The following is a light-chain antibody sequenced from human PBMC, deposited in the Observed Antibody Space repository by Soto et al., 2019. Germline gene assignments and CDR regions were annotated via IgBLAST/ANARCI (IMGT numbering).Light chain of an antibody. CDR2: EVS. V-gene: IGLV2-14*01. CDR3: ASFTKVDTWV. CDR1: GGDVGAYKY. J-gene: IGLJ3*02. Sequence: QSVLTQPASVSGSPGQSITISCTGTGGDVGAYKYVSWFQQRPGKAPKVMIYEVSNRPSGVSNRFSGSKSGNTASLTISGLQAEDEADYYCASFTKVDTWVFGGGTKVTVL.